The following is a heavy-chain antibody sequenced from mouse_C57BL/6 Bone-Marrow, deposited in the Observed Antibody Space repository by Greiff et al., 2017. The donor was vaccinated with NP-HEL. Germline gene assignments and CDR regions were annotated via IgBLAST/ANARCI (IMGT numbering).Heavy chain of an antibody. J-gene: IGHJ4*01. V-gene: IGHV7-1*01. CDR1: GFTFSDFY. CDR2: SRNKANDYTT. Sequence: EVKVVESGGGLVQSGRSLRLSCATSGFTFSDFYMEWVRQAPGKGLEWIAASRNKANDYTTEYSASVKGRFIVSRDTSQSILYLQMNALRAEDTAIYYCARDLIYYDYDGGYAMDYWGQGTSVTVSS. CDR3: ARDLIYYDYDGGYAMDY. D-gene: IGHD2-4*01.